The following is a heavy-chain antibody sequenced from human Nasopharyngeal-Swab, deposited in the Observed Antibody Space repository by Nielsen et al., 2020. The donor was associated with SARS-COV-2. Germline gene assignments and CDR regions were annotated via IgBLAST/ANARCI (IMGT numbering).Heavy chain of an antibody. J-gene: IGHJ6*02. V-gene: IGHV3-23*01. CDR3: ARDLYRQQWPLYNYYGIDV. CDR1: GFTFSSYA. Sequence: GESLKISCAASGFTFSSYAMSWVRQAPGKGLEWVSAISGSGGSTYYADSVKGRFTISRDNSKNTLYLQMNSLRAEDTAVYYCARDLYRQQWPLYNYYGIDVWGQGTTVTVSS. D-gene: IGHD6-19*01. CDR2: ISGSGGST.